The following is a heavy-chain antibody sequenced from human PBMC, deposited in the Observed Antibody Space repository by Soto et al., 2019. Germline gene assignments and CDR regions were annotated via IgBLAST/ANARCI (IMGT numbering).Heavy chain of an antibody. V-gene: IGHV3-30*18. CDR3: AKDLLRSNYFDY. CDR1: GFTFSSYG. Sequence: QVQLVESGGGVVQPGRSLRLSCAASGFTFSSYGMHWVRQAPGKGLEWVAVISYDGSNKYYADSVKGRFTISRDNSKNTLYLQRNSLRAEDTAVYYCAKDLLRSNYFDYWGQGTLVTVSS. CDR2: ISYDGSNK. J-gene: IGHJ4*02.